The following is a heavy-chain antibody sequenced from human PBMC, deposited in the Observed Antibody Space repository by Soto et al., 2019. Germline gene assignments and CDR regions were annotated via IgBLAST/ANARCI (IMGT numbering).Heavy chain of an antibody. CDR2: ISYDGSNK. Sequence: WSLRLSCAASVFTFSSYAMHWVRQAPGKGLEWVAVISYDGSNKYYADSVKGRFTISRDNSKNTLYLQMNSLRAEDTAVYYCARGSEDKDMVPDYWGQGTLVTVSS. D-gene: IGHD5-18*01. CDR1: VFTFSSYA. CDR3: ARGSEDKDMVPDY. J-gene: IGHJ4*02. V-gene: IGHV3-30-3*01.